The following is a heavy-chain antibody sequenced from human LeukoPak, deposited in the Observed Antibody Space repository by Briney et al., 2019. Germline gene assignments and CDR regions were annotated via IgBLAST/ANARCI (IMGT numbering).Heavy chain of an antibody. J-gene: IGHJ5*02. V-gene: IGHV4-61*10. CDR2: IYYSGST. CDR1: GGSISSGSYY. D-gene: IGHD2-15*01. Sequence: SETLSLTCTVSGGSISSGSYYWSWIRQPAGKGLEWIGYIYYSGSTNYNPSLKSRVTISVDTSKNQFSLKLSSVTAADTAVYYCARDKLGCSGGSCYFRPWFDPWGQGTLVTVSS. CDR3: ARDKLGCSGGSCYFRPWFDP.